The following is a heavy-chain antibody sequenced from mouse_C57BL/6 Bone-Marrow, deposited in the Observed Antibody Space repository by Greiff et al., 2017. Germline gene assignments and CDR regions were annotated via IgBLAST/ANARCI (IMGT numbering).Heavy chain of an antibody. D-gene: IGHD2-4*01. V-gene: IGHV1-50*01. Sequence: QVQLQQPGAELVKPGASVKLSCKASGYTFTSYWMQWVKQRPGQGLEWIGEIDPSDSYTNYNQKFKGKATLTVDTSSSTAYMQLSSLTSEDSAVYYCARDHYDYGEGYYFDYWGQGTTLTVSS. J-gene: IGHJ2*01. CDR3: ARDHYDYGEGYYFDY. CDR2: IDPSDSYT. CDR1: GYTFTSYW.